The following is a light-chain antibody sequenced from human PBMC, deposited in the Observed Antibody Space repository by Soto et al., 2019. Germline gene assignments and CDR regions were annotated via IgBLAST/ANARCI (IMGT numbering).Light chain of an antibody. Sequence: EVVLTQSPGTLSLSPGERASLSCRASQDIKSRDLAWYQQRPGQAPRLLIYHSSARATGIPERFSASGSGTDFTLTISRLEPEDSAVYFCYQYEQTPPWTFGRGTKVEIK. V-gene: IGKV3-20*01. J-gene: IGKJ1*01. CDR3: YQYEQTPPWT. CDR2: HSS. CDR1: QDIKSRD.